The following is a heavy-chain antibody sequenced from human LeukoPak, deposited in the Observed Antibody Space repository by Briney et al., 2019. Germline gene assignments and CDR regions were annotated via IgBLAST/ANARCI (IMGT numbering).Heavy chain of an antibody. CDR2: ISSSGSTI. CDR1: GFTFSDYY. V-gene: IGHV3-11*04. CDR3: ARRYDSSGYYNPHFDY. D-gene: IGHD3-22*01. Sequence: GGSLRLSCAASGFTFSDYYMSWIRQAPGKGLEWVSYISSSGSTIYYADSVKGRFTISRDNAKNSLYLQMNSLRAEDTAVYYCARRYDSSGYYNPHFDYWGQGTLVTVSS. J-gene: IGHJ4*02.